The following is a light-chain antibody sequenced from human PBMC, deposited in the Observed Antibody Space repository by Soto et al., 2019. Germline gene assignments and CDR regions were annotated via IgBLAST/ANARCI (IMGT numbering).Light chain of an antibody. CDR2: DAS. V-gene: IGKV3-15*01. CDR3: QHYHVWPIT. Sequence: EIVVTQSACTLSLSPGERATLSCRASQSVSTNLAWYQHKPGQAPRLLFYDASTRATGIPARFSGSGSGTEFTLTISSLQSEDFAVYYCQHYHVWPITFGQGTRLEI. J-gene: IGKJ5*01. CDR1: QSVSTN.